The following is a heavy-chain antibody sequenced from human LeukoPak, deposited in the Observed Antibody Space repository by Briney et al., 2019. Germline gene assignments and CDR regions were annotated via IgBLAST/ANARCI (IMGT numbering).Heavy chain of an antibody. D-gene: IGHD3-22*01. CDR3: TRELSGSQDY. CDR2: IYYSGST. J-gene: IGHJ4*02. CDR1: GVSISSSNSY. Sequence: PSETLSLTCTVSGVSISSSNSYWGWIRQPPGKGLEWIGSIYYSGSTYYNPSLKSRVTISVDTSKKQFSLKVSSVTAADTAVYYCTRELSGSQDYWGQGTLVTVSS. V-gene: IGHV4-39*07.